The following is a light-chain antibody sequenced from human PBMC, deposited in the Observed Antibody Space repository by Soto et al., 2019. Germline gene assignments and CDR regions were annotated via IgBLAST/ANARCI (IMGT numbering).Light chain of an antibody. V-gene: IGKV3-15*01. CDR3: QQYQDWPLLT. CDR2: GAS. Sequence: EIVMTQSPATLSVSPGERATLSCRASHNINGNLAWYQQKPGQAPRLLIIGASTRATGVPARFSGSGSGTEFTLTISSLQSEDFVIYFCQQYQDWPLLTIGGGTKVDIK. J-gene: IGKJ4*01. CDR1: HNINGN.